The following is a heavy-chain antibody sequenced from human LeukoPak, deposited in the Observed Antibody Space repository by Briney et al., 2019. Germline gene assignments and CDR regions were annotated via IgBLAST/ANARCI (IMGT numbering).Heavy chain of an antibody. D-gene: IGHD6-19*01. J-gene: IGHJ4*02. CDR3: AKYIAVSGWCYFDY. V-gene: IGHV3-48*01. CDR1: GFTFSSYS. Sequence: QSGGSLRLSCAASGFTFSSYSMNWVRQAPGKGLEWVSYISSSSSTIYYADSVKGRFTISRDNAKNTLYLQMNGLRAEDTAEYFCAKYIAVSGWCYFDYWGQGTLVTVSP. CDR2: ISSSSSTI.